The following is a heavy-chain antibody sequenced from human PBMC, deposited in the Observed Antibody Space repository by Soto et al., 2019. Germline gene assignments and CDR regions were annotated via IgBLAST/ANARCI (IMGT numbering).Heavy chain of an antibody. J-gene: IGHJ4*02. CDR3: ARDHIGFNMVRGAFDY. V-gene: IGHV1-3*01. CDR1: GYTFTSYA. Sequence: ASVKVSCKASGYTFTSYAMHWVRQAPGQRLEWMGWINAGNGNTKYSQKFQGRVTITRDTSASTAYMELSSLRSEDTAVYYCARDHIGFNMVRGAFDYWGQGTLVTVSS. CDR2: INAGNGNT. D-gene: IGHD3-10*01.